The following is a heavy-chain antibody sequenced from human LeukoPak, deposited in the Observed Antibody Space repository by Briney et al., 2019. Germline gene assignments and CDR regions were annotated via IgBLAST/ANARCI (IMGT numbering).Heavy chain of an antibody. V-gene: IGHV3-23*01. CDR2: ISGSGGST. J-gene: IGHJ5*02. CDR3: AKLVPSDDFWSGYLGWFDP. Sequence: GGSLRLFCAASGFTFSSYAMSWVRQAPGKGLEWVSAISGSGGSTYYADSVKGRFTISRDNSKNTLYLQMNSLRAEDTAVYYCAKLVPSDDFWSGYLGWFDPWGQGTLVTVSS. D-gene: IGHD3-3*01. CDR1: GFTFSSYA.